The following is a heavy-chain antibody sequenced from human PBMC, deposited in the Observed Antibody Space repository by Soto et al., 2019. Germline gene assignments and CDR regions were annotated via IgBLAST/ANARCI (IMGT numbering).Heavy chain of an antibody. V-gene: IGHV1-18*01. Sequence: GASVKVSCKASGYTFTSYGISWVRQAPGQGLEWMGWISAYNGNTNYAQKLQGRVTMTTDTSTSTAYMELRSLRSEDTAVYYCARDANSISWYDEFINLFDPWGQGTLVTVSS. CDR1: GYTFTSYG. CDR3: ARDANSISWYDEFINLFDP. D-gene: IGHD6-13*01. CDR2: ISAYNGNT. J-gene: IGHJ5*02.